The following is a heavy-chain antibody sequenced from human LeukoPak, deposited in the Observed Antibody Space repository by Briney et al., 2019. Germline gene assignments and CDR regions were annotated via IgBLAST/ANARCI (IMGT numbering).Heavy chain of an antibody. J-gene: IGHJ6*02. CDR3: ARGVVYASYYYGMDV. V-gene: IGHV4-61*02. CDR2: IYTSGST. D-gene: IGHD2-8*02. CDR1: GGSISSGSYY. Sequence: SETLSLTCTVSGGSISSGSYYWSWIRQPAGKGLEWIGRIYTSGSTNYNPSLKSRVTISVDTSKSQFSLKLSSVTAADTAVYYCARGVVYASYYYGMDVWGQGTTVTVSS.